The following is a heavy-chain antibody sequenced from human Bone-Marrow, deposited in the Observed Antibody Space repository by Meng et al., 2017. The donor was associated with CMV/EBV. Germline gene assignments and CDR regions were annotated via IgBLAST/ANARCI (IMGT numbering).Heavy chain of an antibody. J-gene: IGHJ5*02. CDR3: ATLLGYCSSTSCESHFDP. CDR2: IYSGGSST. Sequence: GESLKISCAASGFTFSSYAMSWVRQAPGKGLEWVSVIYSGGSSTYYADPVKGRFTISRDNSKNTLYLQMNSLRAEDTDVYYCATLLGYCSSTSCESHFDPWGQGTLVTVSS. CDR1: GFTFSSYA. D-gene: IGHD2-2*01. V-gene: IGHV3-23*03.